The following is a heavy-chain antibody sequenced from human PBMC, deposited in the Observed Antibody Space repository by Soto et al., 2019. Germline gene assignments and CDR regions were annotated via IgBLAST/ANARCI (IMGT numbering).Heavy chain of an antibody. D-gene: IGHD6-6*01. V-gene: IGHV2-5*02. CDR3: AHRRPPGGKYSSSYNWFDC. CDR1: GFSLSTSGVG. J-gene: IGHJ5*01. CDR2: IYWDDDK. Sequence: SGPTLVNPTQTLTLTCTFSGFSLSTSGVGVGWIRQPPGKALEWLALIYWDDDKRYSPSLKSRLTITKDTSKNQVVLTMTNMYPVDTATYYCAHRRPPGGKYSSSYNWFDCWGQGTLVTVSS.